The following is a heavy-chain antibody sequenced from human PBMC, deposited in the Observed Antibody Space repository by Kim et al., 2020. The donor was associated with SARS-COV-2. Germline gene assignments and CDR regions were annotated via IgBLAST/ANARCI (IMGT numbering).Heavy chain of an antibody. CDR1: GESFSGYS. CDR2: INHSGST. CDR3: ARGRVGVVPSPILGLGPFWKHYYVDV. V-gene: IGHV4-34*01. D-gene: IGHD2-2*01. J-gene: IGHJ6*03. Sequence: SETLSLTCAVFGESFSGYSWTWVRRPPGKGLEWIGEINHSGSTNYNPSLKSRVTISSDTSKNQFSLRVTSLTAADTAVYYCARGRVGVVPSPILGLGPFWKHYYVDVWGRGATVTVSS.